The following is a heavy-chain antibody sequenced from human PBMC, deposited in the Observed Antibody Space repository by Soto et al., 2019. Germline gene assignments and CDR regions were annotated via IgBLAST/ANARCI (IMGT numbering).Heavy chain of an antibody. CDR1: GFTFGIYA. J-gene: IGHJ4*02. CDR3: ATGANFYYDTSRY. Sequence: WGSLRLSCAAPGFTFGIYALHCCRHSPGKGLEWVAVMSPNGNNQYYADSVKGRFTISRDTSKSTLYLQMTSLRPDDTAVYYCATGANFYYDTSRYWGQGTLVTVSS. CDR2: MSPNGNNQ. V-gene: IGHV3-30-3*01. D-gene: IGHD3-22*01.